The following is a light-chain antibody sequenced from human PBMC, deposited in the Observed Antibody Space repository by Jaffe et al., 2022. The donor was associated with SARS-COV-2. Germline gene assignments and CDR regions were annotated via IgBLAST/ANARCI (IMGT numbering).Light chain of an antibody. CDR1: QNINTW. J-gene: IGKJ2*02. V-gene: IGKV1-5*03. Sequence: DIQMTQSPSTLSASVGDRVIITCRASQNINTWLAWYHHKPGKAPRLLISKASSLESGVPSRFSGSGSGTDFTLTISSLQPDDFATYYCQQYNSYTGTFGQGTKLEIK. CDR3: QQYNSYTGT. CDR2: KAS.